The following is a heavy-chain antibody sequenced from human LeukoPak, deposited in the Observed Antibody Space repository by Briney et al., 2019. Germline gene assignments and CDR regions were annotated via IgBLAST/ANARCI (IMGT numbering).Heavy chain of an antibody. CDR2: INHSGST. CDR3: ARDRGSGYTNFDY. D-gene: IGHD3-22*01. J-gene: IGHJ4*02. V-gene: IGHV4-30-2*01. CDR1: GGSISSGGYS. Sequence: PSETLSLTCAVSGGSISSGGYSWSWIRQPPGKGLEWIGEINHSGSTNYNPSLKSRVTISVDTSKNQFSLKLSSVTAADTAVYYCARDRGSGYTNFDYWGQGTPVTVSS.